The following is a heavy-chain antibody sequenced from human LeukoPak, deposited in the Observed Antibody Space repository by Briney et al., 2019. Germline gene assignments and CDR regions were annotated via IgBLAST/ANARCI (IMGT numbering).Heavy chain of an antibody. CDR3: ARDGSSSWYFDY. Sequence: SETLSLTCTVSGGSISSGDYYWSWIRQPPGKGLEWIGYIYYSGSTYYNPSLKSRVTISVDTSKNQFPLKLSSVTAADTAVYYCARDGSSSWYFDYWGQGTLVTVSS. D-gene: IGHD6-13*01. CDR2: IYYSGST. V-gene: IGHV4-30-4*01. J-gene: IGHJ4*02. CDR1: GGSISSGDYY.